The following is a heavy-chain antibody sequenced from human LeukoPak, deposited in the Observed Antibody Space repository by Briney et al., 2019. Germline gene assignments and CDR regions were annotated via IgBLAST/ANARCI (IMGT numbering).Heavy chain of an antibody. J-gene: IGHJ3*02. CDR2: ITISSSSI. V-gene: IGHV3-48*02. CDR3: ARGDNSAFDI. CDR1: GFDFSSHS. D-gene: IGHD3-22*01. Sequence: PGGSLRLSCAASGFDFSSHSMSWVRQAPGKGLECVSYITISSSSIFYADSVRGRFTIYRENAKNSLYLQMNSLRDEDAAVYYCARGDNSAFDIWGQGTMVTVSS.